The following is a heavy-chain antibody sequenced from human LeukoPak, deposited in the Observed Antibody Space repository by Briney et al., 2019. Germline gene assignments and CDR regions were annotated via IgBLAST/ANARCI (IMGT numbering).Heavy chain of an antibody. CDR2: IIPILGIA. V-gene: IGHV1-69*04. CDR1: GGTFSSYT. J-gene: IGHJ4*02. Sequence: SVKVSCKASGGTFSSYTISWLRQAPGQGLEWMGRIIPILGIANYAQKFQGRVTITADKSTSTAYMELSSLRSEDTAVYYCARDRRDGYNSLIDYWGQGTLVTVSS. CDR3: ARDRRDGYNSLIDY. D-gene: IGHD5-24*01.